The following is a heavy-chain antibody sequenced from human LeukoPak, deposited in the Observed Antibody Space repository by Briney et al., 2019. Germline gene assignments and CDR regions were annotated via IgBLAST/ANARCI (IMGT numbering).Heavy chain of an antibody. D-gene: IGHD3-22*01. CDR3: AKGSYYYDSSAEY. V-gene: IGHV3-23*01. Sequence: GGSLRLSCAASGFTFSSYWMSWVRQAPGKGLEWVSAISGSGGSTYYADSVKGRFTISRDNSKNTLYLQMNSLRAEDTAVYYCAKGSYYYDSSAEYWGQGTLVTVSS. CDR1: GFTFSSYW. CDR2: ISGSGGST. J-gene: IGHJ4*02.